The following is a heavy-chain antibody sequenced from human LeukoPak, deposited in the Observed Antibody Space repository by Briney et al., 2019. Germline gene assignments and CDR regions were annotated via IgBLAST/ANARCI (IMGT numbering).Heavy chain of an antibody. J-gene: IGHJ4*02. CDR3: ATSLYDYVWGSYSH. Sequence: SETLSLTCAVYGGSFSGYYWSWIRQPPGKGLEWIGEINHSGSTNYNPSLKSRVTISVDTPKNQFSLKLSSVTAADTAVYYCATSLYDYVWGSYSHWGQGTLVTVSS. D-gene: IGHD3-16*01. CDR2: INHSGST. CDR1: GGSFSGYY. V-gene: IGHV4-34*01.